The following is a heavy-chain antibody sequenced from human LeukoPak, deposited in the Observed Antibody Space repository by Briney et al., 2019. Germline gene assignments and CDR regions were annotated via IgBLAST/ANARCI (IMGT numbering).Heavy chain of an antibody. Sequence: SETLSLTCTVSGGSISSGGYYWSWIRQHPGKGLEWIGYIYYSGSTYYNPSLKSRVTISVDTSKNQFSLKLSSVTAADTAVYYCARGRGLVGYYFDYWGQGTLVTVSS. D-gene: IGHD2-8*02. CDR1: GGSISSGGYY. CDR2: IYYSGST. CDR3: ARGRGLVGYYFDY. V-gene: IGHV4-31*03. J-gene: IGHJ4*02.